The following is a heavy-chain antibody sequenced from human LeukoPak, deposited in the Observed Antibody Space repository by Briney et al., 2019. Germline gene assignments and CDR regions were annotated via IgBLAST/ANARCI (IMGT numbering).Heavy chain of an antibody. CDR2: IYYSGST. CDR3: ARRQGGYSYGRYFDY. V-gene: IGHV4-39*01. CDR1: GGSISSSSYY. D-gene: IGHD5-18*01. J-gene: IGHJ4*02. Sequence: SETLSLTCTVSGGSISSSSYYWGWIRQPPGKGLEWIGSIYYSGSTYYNPSLKSRVTISVDTSKNQFSLKLSSVTAADTAVYYCARRQGGYSYGRYFDYWGQGTLVTVFS.